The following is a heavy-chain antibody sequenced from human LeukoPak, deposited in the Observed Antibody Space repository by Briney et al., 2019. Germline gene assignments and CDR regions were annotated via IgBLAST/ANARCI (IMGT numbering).Heavy chain of an antibody. Sequence: GASVKVSCKASGYTFTSYWIQWVRQAPGQGLEWMGLINPDGGSTAYAHRFQGRVTMTRDTSTSTVYMDSSSLRSEDTAVYYCARAPRNSSTMLDYWGQGTLVTVSS. D-gene: IGHD6-13*01. J-gene: IGHJ4*02. CDR3: ARAPRNSSTMLDY. CDR2: INPDGGST. V-gene: IGHV1-46*01. CDR1: GYTFTSYW.